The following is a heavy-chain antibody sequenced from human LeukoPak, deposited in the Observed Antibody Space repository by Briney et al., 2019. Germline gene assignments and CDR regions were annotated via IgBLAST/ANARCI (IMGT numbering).Heavy chain of an antibody. CDR2: IYHSGAT. D-gene: IGHD3-9*01. CDR3: ARVLLINSPHHGGDY. V-gene: IGHV4-38-2*02. Sequence: SETLSLTCSVSGFSISSGYYWGWIRQPPGKGLEWIAAIYHSGATYYNPSLKSRVTMSVDTSENQFSLKLRSVTAADTAVYYCARVLLINSPHHGGDYWGQGTLVIVSS. CDR1: GFSISSGYY. J-gene: IGHJ4*02.